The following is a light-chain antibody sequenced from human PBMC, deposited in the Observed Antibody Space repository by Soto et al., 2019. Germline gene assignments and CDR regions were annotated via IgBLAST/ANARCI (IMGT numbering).Light chain of an antibody. V-gene: IGKV3-15*01. CDR2: VAS. CDR3: QQYNVWPLT. Sequence: EIVMTQSPATLSVSPGESATLSCRASQSVSSNLAWYQQKPGQTPKLLIYVASTRANGIPARFSGSGSGTEFTLTISSLQSEDFAVYYCQQYNVWPLTFGGGNKVEFK. CDR1: QSVSSN. J-gene: IGKJ4*01.